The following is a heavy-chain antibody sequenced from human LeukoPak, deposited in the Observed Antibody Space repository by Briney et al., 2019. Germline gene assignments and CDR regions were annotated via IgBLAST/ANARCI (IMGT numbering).Heavy chain of an antibody. D-gene: IGHD5-12*01. Sequence: ASVKVSCKASGYTFSTYGITWVRQAHGQGLEWLGWISPHNGNTNYALKFQGRVTLTTDTSANTAYLELRSLRSDDTALYYCARDHLDIVPTIYSFWGQGTLVTVSS. CDR2: ISPHNGNT. V-gene: IGHV1-18*01. J-gene: IGHJ4*02. CDR3: ARDHLDIVPTIYSF. CDR1: GYTFSTYG.